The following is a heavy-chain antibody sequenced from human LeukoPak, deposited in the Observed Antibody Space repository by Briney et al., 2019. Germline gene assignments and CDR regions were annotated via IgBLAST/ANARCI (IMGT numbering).Heavy chain of an antibody. D-gene: IGHD4-17*01. V-gene: IGHV3-30*18. CDR1: GFTFSSFG. Sequence: PGGSLRLSCAASGFTFSSFGIRWVRQAPGKGLEWVAVISYDGSNKSFADSVKGRFTISRDNSKNTLYLQMNSLRAEDTALYYCAKDYGEKYYYFGMDVWGQGTMVTVSS. CDR3: AKDYGEKYYYFGMDV. J-gene: IGHJ6*02. CDR2: ISYDGSNK.